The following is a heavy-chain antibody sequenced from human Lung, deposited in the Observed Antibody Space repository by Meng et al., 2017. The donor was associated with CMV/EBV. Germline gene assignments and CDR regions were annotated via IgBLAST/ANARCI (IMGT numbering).Heavy chain of an antibody. Sequence: SVXVSRXASVYTFTSYGISWVRQAPGQGLEWMGWSSTYNDNTNYAQKLQDRVTMTTDTSTSTAYMELRSLRSDDTAVYYCARVSGHLITMILYYFDSWGRGXLVTVSS. CDR1: VYTFTSYG. J-gene: IGHJ4*02. V-gene: IGHV1-18*01. CDR3: ARVSGHLITMILYYFDS. D-gene: IGHD3-22*01. CDR2: SSTYNDNT.